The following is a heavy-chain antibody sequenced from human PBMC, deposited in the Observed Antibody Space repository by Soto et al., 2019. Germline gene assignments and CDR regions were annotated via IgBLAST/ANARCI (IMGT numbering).Heavy chain of an antibody. CDR3: ARGPVVGAIPYFQH. Sequence: QVQLVQSGAEVKKPGASVKVSCKASGYTFTSYDINWVREATGQGLEWMGWMNPNSGNTGYAQKFQGRVTMTRNTSISTAYLELSSLRSEDTAVYYCARGPVVGAIPYFQHWGQGTLVTVSS. D-gene: IGHD1-26*01. CDR2: MNPNSGNT. V-gene: IGHV1-8*01. CDR1: GYTFTSYD. J-gene: IGHJ1*01.